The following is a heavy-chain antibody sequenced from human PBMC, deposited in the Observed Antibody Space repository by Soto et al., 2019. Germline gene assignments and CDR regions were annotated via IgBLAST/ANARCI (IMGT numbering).Heavy chain of an antibody. J-gene: IGHJ4*02. Sequence: EVQLVESGGGLVQPGGSLRPSCEASGFTFSSYWRHGVPQAPGRGPGWVSRINSEGSSTSYADSVKGRFTISRDIAKNTLYLQMNSLRAEDSAVYYCARDLPEYSSGWAEGRYWGQGTLVTVSS. CDR2: INSEGSST. D-gene: IGHD6-19*01. CDR1: GFTFSSYW. CDR3: ARDLPEYSSGWAEGRY. V-gene: IGHV3-74*01.